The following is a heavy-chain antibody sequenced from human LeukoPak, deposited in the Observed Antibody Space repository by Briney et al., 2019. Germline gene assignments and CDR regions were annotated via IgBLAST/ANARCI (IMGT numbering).Heavy chain of an antibody. V-gene: IGHV3-74*01. D-gene: IGHD4-17*01. J-gene: IGHJ4*02. CDR2: INKDGIST. CDR1: GFILSSYW. Sequence: GGSLRLSCAASGFILSSYWMHWVRQPPGKGLVYVACINKDGISTSYADSVKGRFTISRDNAKNTLYLQMNSLRAEDAAVYYCARSRTYGDYGRGLDYWGQGTLVTVSS. CDR3: ARSRTYGDYGRGLDY.